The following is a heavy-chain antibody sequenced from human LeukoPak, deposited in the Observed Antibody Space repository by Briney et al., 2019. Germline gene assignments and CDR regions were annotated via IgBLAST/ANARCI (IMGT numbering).Heavy chain of an antibody. CDR3: AKAVGSSGYFSRDAFDI. Sequence: GGSLRLSYAPSGFTFSSYAMSWVRQAPGKGLEWVAVISGGGSGTYYADSVRGRFTISRGNSKNTMYLQMNSLRAEDTAIYYCAKAVGSSGYFSRDAFDIWGQGTMVTVSS. CDR1: GFTFSSYA. V-gene: IGHV3-23*01. J-gene: IGHJ3*02. D-gene: IGHD3-22*01. CDR2: ISGGGSGT.